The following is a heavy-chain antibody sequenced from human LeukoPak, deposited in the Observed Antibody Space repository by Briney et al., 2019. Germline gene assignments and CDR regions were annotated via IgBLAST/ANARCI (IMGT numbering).Heavy chain of an antibody. CDR3: AKTNGYYDY. V-gene: IGHV3-23*01. J-gene: IGHJ4*02. Sequence: GGSLRLSCAASGFTFSSYGMSWVRQAPGKGLEWVSSISGSGGNTYYADSVKGRFTISRDNSKSTVYLQMNSLRAEDTALYHCAKTNGYYDYWGQGTLVTVSS. CDR1: GFTFSSYG. D-gene: IGHD3-22*01. CDR2: ISGSGGNT.